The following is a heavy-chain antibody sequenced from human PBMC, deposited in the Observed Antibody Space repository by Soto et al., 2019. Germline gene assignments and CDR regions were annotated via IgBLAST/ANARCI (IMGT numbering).Heavy chain of an antibody. J-gene: IGHJ4*02. V-gene: IGHV4-39*07. D-gene: IGHD3-22*01. Sequence: SETLSLTCTVSGGSISSSTYYWGWIRQPPGKGLERIGSIYYSGSTYYNPSLKSRVTISVDTSKNQFSLNLSSVTAADTAVYYCARAVGFGSSGYYFDYWGQGTQVTVSS. CDR1: GGSISSSTYY. CDR3: ARAVGFGSSGYYFDY. CDR2: IYYSGST.